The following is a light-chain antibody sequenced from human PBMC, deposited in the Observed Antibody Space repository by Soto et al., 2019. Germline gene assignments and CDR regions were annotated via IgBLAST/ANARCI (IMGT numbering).Light chain of an antibody. Sequence: EIVLTQSPGTLSLSPGERSTLSCRASQSVSSSYLAWYQQKPGQAPRLLIYGASSRATGIPDRFSGSGSGTDFTPTISSLQPEDFATYYCQQLNSYRTFGQGTKVDIK. CDR3: QQLNSYRT. J-gene: IGKJ1*01. V-gene: IGKV3-20*01. CDR2: GAS. CDR1: QSVSSSY.